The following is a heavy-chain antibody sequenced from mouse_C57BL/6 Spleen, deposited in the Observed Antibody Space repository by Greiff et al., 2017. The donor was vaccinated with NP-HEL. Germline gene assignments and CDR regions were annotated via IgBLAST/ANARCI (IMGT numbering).Heavy chain of an antibody. CDR3: ARLDDYWYFDV. V-gene: IGHV1-52*01. Sequence: VQLQQPGAELVRPGSSVKLSCKASGYTFTSYWMHWVKQRPIQGLEWIGNIDPSDSETHYNHKFKDKATLTVDKSSSTAYMQLSSLTSEDSAVYYCARLDDYWYFDVWGTGTTVTVSS. J-gene: IGHJ1*03. CDR1: GYTFTSYW. CDR2: IDPSDSET. D-gene: IGHD2-3*01.